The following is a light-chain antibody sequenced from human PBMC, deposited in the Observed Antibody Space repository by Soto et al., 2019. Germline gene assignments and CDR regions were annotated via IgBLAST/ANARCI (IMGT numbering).Light chain of an antibody. J-gene: IGLJ1*01. V-gene: IGLV2-14*01. CDR1: SSDVGGYNF. CDR2: DVR. CDR3: SSYTSISTYV. Sequence: QSALTQPASVSGSPGQSITISCTGTSSDVGGYNFVSWYQQHPGKAPKLMIYDVRNRPSGVSNRFSGSKSVNTASLTISGLQAEDEADYYCSSYTSISTYVFGTGTSSPS.